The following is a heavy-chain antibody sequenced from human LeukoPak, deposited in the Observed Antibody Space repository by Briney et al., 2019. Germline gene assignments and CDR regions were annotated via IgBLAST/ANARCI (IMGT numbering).Heavy chain of an antibody. D-gene: IGHD2-15*01. CDR1: GFTFSSYW. Sequence: PGGALRLSCAASGFTFSSYWMSWVRQASGRGLEGVDNIKQDGSEKYYVDSVKGRFTVTRDNAKNSLYLQMNSLRAEDTAVYYCARGTATLAPLNYWGQGTLVTVSS. V-gene: IGHV3-7*03. CDR3: ARGTATLAPLNY. J-gene: IGHJ4*02. CDR2: IKQDGSEK.